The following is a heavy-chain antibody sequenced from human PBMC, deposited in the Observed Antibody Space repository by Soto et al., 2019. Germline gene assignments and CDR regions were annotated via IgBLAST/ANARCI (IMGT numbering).Heavy chain of an antibody. J-gene: IGHJ6*02. D-gene: IGHD2-2*01. CDR2: ISNSASTI. CDR1: GFTFSDYY. V-gene: IGHV3-11*01. Sequence: GGSLRLSCAASGFTFSDYYMSWIRQAPGKGLEWVSFISNSASTIYYADSVKGRFTTSRDNAKNSLSLQMNGLRAEDSAMYYCARARSSLQLSVMDVWGQGTTVTVSS. CDR3: ARARSSLQLSVMDV.